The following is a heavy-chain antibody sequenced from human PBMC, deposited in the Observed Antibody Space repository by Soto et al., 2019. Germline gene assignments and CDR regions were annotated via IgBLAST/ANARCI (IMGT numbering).Heavy chain of an antibody. CDR3: AKGSGSSAYSPFDY. D-gene: IGHD3-16*01. Sequence: SETLSLTCNVSGDFIISSKYYWGWIRQPPGKGLEWIGTIYYSGSIYYNPSLKSRVTISIGTSKNHFSLKLSSVTAADTAVYYCAKGSGSSAYSPFDYWGQGTLVT. CDR1: GDFIISSKYY. V-gene: IGHV4-39*02. J-gene: IGHJ4*02. CDR2: IYYSGSI.